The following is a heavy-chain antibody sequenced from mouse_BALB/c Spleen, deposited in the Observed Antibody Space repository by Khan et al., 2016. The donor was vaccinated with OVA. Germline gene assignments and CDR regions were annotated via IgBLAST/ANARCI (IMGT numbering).Heavy chain of an antibody. CDR1: GYTFIRYW. J-gene: IGHJ4*01. CDR2: IDPSDSET. CDR3: ARIAYYRYYAMDY. V-gene: IGHV1-69*02. Sequence: QVQLKQSGAELVKPGAPVKLSCKASGYTFIRYWVNWVKQRPGRGLEWIGRIDPSDSETHYNQKFKDKATLTVDKSSSTAYIQLSSLTSEDSAVYYCARIAYYRYYAMDYWGQGTSGTGSS. D-gene: IGHD2-14*01.